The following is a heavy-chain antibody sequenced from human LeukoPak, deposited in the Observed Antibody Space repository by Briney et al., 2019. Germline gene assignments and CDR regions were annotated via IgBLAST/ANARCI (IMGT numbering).Heavy chain of an antibody. CDR1: GFTFSSYA. D-gene: IGHD2/OR15-2a*01. V-gene: IGHV3-23*01. Sequence: GGSLRLSCAASGFTFSSYAMSWVRQAPGKGLEWVSTISGSGSSTYHADSVKGRFTISRDDSKNTLYLQMNSLRAEDTAVYHCVEDRGYNSNTGFDYWGLGTLVTVSS. J-gene: IGHJ4*02. CDR2: ISGSGSST. CDR3: VEDRGYNSNTGFDY.